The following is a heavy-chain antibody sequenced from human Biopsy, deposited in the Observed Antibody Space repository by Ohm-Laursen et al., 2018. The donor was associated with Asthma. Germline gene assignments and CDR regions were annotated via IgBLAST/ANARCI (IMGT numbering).Heavy chain of an antibody. CDR3: ARAVSSSSYWYFDL. D-gene: IGHD6-6*01. Sequence: PSQTLSLTCIVSGDAMNTSGSYWGWIRQSPGKGLEWIGSIYYSGRTYYNPSLESRVTISADTSKNHFSLKVTSVTAADTAVYYCARAVSSSSYWYFDLWGRGDLVTVSS. J-gene: IGHJ2*01. CDR1: GDAMNTSGSY. V-gene: IGHV4-39*02. CDR2: IYYSGRT.